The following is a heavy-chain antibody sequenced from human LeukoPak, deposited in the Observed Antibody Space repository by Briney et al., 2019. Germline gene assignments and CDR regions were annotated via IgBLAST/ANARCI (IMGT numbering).Heavy chain of an antibody. D-gene: IGHD2-15*01. Sequence: PGGSLRLSCAASGFTFSSYGMHWVRQAPGKGLEWVALIWFDGSNKYYADSVKGRFTISRDNSKNTLYLQMNSLRAEDTAVYYCAKDYCTGGSCYLDYWGQGTLVTVSS. CDR3: AKDYCTGGSCYLDY. V-gene: IGHV3-33*06. J-gene: IGHJ4*02. CDR1: GFTFSSYG. CDR2: IWFDGSNK.